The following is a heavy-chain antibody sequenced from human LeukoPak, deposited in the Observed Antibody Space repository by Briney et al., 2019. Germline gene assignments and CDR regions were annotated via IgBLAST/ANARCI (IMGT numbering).Heavy chain of an antibody. D-gene: IGHD2-2*01. V-gene: IGHV4-59*01. CDR3: ARGGYGSSSHNWFDP. J-gene: IGHJ5*02. CDR1: GGSISSYY. CDR2: IYYIGST. Sequence: PSETLSLTCTVSGGSISSYYWSWIRQPPGKGLEWMGYIYYIGSTNYNPSLKRRVTISVDPSNNQFSSKLTSVTAADTAVYYCARGGYGSSSHNWFDPWGQGTLVTVSS.